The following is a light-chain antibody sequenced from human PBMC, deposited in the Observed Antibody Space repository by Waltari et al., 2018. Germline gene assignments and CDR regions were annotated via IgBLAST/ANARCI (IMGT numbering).Light chain of an antibody. J-gene: IGKJ1*01. Sequence: IMLTQSPGTLSLSPGERATLSCRASQSISRYLAWYQQKPGQAPRLLIYGASTRATGIPDRFSGSGSGTDFSLTISGLVPEDSVVYYCQHHFRLPATFGQGTKVEIK. CDR1: QSISRY. V-gene: IGKV3-20*01. CDR2: GAS. CDR3: QHHFRLPAT.